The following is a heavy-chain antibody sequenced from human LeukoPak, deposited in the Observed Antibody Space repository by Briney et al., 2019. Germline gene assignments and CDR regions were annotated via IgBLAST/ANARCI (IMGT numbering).Heavy chain of an antibody. V-gene: IGHV3-30*04. Sequence: PGTSLRLSCAASGFTFISYAIHWVRHAPGKGLEWVAVISFHGTDTFYADSVKGRFTISRDNSKNTLYLQMNSLRADDTAVYYCARRAGAYSHPYDYWGQGTLVTVSS. J-gene: IGHJ4*02. CDR1: GFTFISYA. CDR3: ARRAGAYSHPYDY. D-gene: IGHD4/OR15-4a*01. CDR2: ISFHGTDT.